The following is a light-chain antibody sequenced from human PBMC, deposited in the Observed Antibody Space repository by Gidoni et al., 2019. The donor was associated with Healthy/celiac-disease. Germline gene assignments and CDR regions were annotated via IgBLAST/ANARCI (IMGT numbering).Light chain of an antibody. J-gene: IGKJ4*01. CDR1: QSVSSSY. CDR3: QQYGSSPPALT. CDR2: GAS. V-gene: IGKV3-20*01. Sequence: DIVLTQSPGTLSLSPGERATLSCRASQSVSSSYLAWYQQKPGRAPRLLIYGASSRATGIPDRFSGSGSGTDFTLTISRLEPEDFAVYYCQQYGSSPPALTFGGGTKVEIK.